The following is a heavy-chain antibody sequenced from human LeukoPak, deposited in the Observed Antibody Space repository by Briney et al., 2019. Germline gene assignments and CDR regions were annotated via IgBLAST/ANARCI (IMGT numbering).Heavy chain of an antibody. J-gene: IGHJ6*03. CDR3: ARDMVSTWPYFYTYYYMDV. CDR2: IHGNGST. D-gene: IGHD3-22*01. CDR1: GASITAHS. V-gene: IGHV4-4*07. Sequence: PSETLSLTCTVSGASITAHSWNWIRQPAGKALEWIGRIHGNGSTNYNPSLKSRVTMSLDTSKSQFSLKLSSVTAADTALYYCARDMVSTWPYFYTYYYMDVWGQGTTVAVSS.